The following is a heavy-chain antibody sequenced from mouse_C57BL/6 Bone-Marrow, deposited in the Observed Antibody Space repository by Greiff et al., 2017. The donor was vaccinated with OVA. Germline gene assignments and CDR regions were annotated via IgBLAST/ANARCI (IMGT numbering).Heavy chain of an antibody. CDR3: ARSDGYSYAMDY. Sequence: VQLQQSGPELVKPGDSVKISCKASGYSFTGYFMNWVMQSHGKSLEWIGRINPYNGDTFYNQKFKGKATLTVDKSSSTAHMELRSLTSEDSAVYYCARSDGYSYAMDYWGQGTSVTVSS. CDR2: INPYNGDT. CDR1: GYSFTGYF. V-gene: IGHV1-20*01. J-gene: IGHJ4*01. D-gene: IGHD2-3*01.